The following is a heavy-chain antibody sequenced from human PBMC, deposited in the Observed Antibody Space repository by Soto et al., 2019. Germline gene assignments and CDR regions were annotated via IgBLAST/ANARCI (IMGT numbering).Heavy chain of an antibody. CDR1: GGSISSGDYY. J-gene: IGHJ6*02. CDR2: IYYSGST. V-gene: IGHV4-30-4*01. CDR3: ASMLWCGEFEGMDV. D-gene: IGHD3-10*01. Sequence: QVQLQESGPGLVKPSQTLSLTCTVSGGSISSGDYYWSWIRQPPGTGLEWSGYIYYSGSTYYNPSLKRRVTISVDTSKNQCALKLSSVTAADTAVYYCASMLWCGEFEGMDVWGQGTTVTVSS.